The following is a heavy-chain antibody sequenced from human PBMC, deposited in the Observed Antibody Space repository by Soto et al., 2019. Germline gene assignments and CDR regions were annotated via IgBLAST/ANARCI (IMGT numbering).Heavy chain of an antibody. CDR3: ARRLGYCSGGSCPDY. J-gene: IGHJ4*02. CDR1: GFTFSSYA. Sequence: QVQLVESGGGVVQPGRSLRLSCAASGFTFSSYAMHWVRQAPDKGLEWVAVISYDGSNKYYADSVKGRFTISRDNSKNTLYLQMNSLRAEDTAVYYCARRLGYCSGGSCPDYWGQGTLVTVSS. V-gene: IGHV3-30-3*01. CDR2: ISYDGSNK. D-gene: IGHD2-15*01.